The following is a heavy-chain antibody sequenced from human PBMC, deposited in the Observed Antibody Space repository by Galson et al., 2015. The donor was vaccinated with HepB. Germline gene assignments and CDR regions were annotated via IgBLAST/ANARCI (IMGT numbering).Heavy chain of an antibody. Sequence: SLRLSCAVSGFTFRNYVMTWVRRAPGKGLEWVSSIIGSGGSTFYADSVKGRFTISRDNSKNTLFLQMNGLRVEDTAVYYCAKMGSYGDYDFDPWGQGTLVTVSS. CDR1: GFTFRNYV. V-gene: IGHV3-23*01. J-gene: IGHJ5*02. D-gene: IGHD4-17*01. CDR2: IIGSGGST. CDR3: AKMGSYGDYDFDP.